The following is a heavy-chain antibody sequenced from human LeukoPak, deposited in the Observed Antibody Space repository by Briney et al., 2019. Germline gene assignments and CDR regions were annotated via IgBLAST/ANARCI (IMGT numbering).Heavy chain of an antibody. CDR1: GYTFTSYG. J-gene: IGHJ4*02. CDR3: ARSTVTTRSIRYYFDY. CDR2: ISAYNGNT. V-gene: IGHV1-18*01. Sequence: GASVKVCCKASGYTFTSYGISWVRQAPGQGLEWMGWISAYNGNTNYAQKLQGRVTMTTDTSTSTAYMELRSLRSDDTAVYYCARSTVTTRSIRYYFDYWGQGTLVTVSS. D-gene: IGHD4-17*01.